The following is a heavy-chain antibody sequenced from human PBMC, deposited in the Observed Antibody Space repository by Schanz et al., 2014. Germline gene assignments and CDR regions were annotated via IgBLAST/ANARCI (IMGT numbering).Heavy chain of an antibody. Sequence: QVQLVQSGAEVKKPGSSVKVSCKASGGTFSSYTISWVRQAPGQGPEWMGRIIPILGIGNDAQKFQGRVTITADKSTSTAYMELSSLRAEDTAVYYCVKDLQRELLRDDHYYGMDVWGQGTTVTVSS. CDR3: VKDLQRELLRDDHYYGMDV. CDR1: GGTFSSYT. D-gene: IGHD1-26*01. V-gene: IGHV1-69*08. CDR2: IIPILGIG. J-gene: IGHJ6*02.